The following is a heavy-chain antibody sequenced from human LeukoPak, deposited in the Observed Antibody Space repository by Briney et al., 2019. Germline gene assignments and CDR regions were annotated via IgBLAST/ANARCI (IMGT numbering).Heavy chain of an antibody. CDR1: GFTFSGTT. CDR3: ARDVGPTGCD. Sequence: PGGSLRLSCVASGFTFSGTTMGWVRQAPGRGLEWVSSITAIDGRTYYADSVRGRFTISRDNSKNTVYLQLNSLRAEDTAVYYCARDVGPTGCDWGQGTLVTVSS. D-gene: IGHD2-15*01. CDR2: ITAIDGRT. V-gene: IGHV3-23*01. J-gene: IGHJ4*02.